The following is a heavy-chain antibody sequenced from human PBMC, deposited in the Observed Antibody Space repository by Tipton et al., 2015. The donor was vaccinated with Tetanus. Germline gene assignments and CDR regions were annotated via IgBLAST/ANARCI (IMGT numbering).Heavy chain of an antibody. CDR1: GGSISSSSYY. CDR3: ARGVWFGPGPRYYFDY. Sequence: TLSLTCTVSGGSISSSSYYWGWIRQPPGKGLEWIGSIYYSGRTYYNPSLKSRVTMSLDTSKKQFSLSLNSVTAADTAVYFCARGVWFGPGPRYYFDYWGQGTLVTVSS. J-gene: IGHJ4*02. CDR2: IYYSGRT. D-gene: IGHD3-10*01. V-gene: IGHV4-39*07.